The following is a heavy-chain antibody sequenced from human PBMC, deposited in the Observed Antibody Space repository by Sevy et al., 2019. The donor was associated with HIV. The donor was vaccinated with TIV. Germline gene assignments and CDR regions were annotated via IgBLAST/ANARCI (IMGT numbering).Heavy chain of an antibody. Sequence: GGSLRLSCTVSGFTFGDYAMSWFRQAPGKGLEWVGFIRSRTYGETTEYAASVKGRFTISSDDSKSLAYLQMNSLRTEDTAVYYCTSGYYYESSGYYPLRYWGQGTLVTVSS. CDR2: IRSRTYGETT. CDR3: TSGYYYESSGYYPLRY. CDR1: GFTFGDYA. J-gene: IGHJ4*02. D-gene: IGHD3-22*01. V-gene: IGHV3-49*03.